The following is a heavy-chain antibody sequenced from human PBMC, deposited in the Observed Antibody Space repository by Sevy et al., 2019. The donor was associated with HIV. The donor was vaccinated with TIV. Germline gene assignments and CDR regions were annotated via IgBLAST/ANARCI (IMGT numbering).Heavy chain of an antibody. J-gene: IGHJ6*02. CDR3: ARDCNSATCLWGLDV. V-gene: IGHV3-7*03. D-gene: IGHD1-26*01. Sequence: GGSLRLSCAASGFTFSRYEMNWVRQAPGKGLEWVANIKRDGSEKYYVASVKGRFTNTRDNDKTSLYLQMNSLRDEDTAVYYCARDCNSATCLWGLDVWGQGTTVTVSS. CDR2: IKRDGSEK. CDR1: GFTFSRYE.